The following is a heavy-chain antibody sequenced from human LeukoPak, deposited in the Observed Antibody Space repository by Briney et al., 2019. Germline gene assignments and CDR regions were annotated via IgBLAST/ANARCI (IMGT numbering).Heavy chain of an antibody. Sequence: PGRSLRLSCAASGFTFSSYGMHWVRQAPGKGLEWVSYISSSGSTIYYADSVKGRFTISRDNAKNSLYLQMNSLRAEDTAVYYCARARWRGWELFDYWGQGTLVTVSS. CDR1: GFTFSSYG. J-gene: IGHJ4*02. CDR3: ARARWRGWELFDY. V-gene: IGHV3-48*04. CDR2: ISSSGSTI. D-gene: IGHD1-26*01.